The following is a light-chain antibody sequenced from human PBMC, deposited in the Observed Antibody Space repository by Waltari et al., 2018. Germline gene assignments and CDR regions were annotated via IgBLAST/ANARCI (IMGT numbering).Light chain of an antibody. Sequence: VLTQPPSVSVAPGQTARLTCDGNKIGSKNVHWYQQKPGQAPVLVVYDDGDRPSGIPERFSGSNSGNTATLTISRVDAGDEADYYCQVWDSGSDHYVFGTVTKVTVL. J-gene: IGLJ1*01. CDR2: DDG. CDR1: KIGSKN. CDR3: QVWDSGSDHYV. V-gene: IGLV3-21*02.